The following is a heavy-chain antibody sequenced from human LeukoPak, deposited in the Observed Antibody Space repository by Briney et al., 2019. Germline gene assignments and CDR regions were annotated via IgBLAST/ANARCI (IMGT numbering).Heavy chain of an antibody. CDR3: AKTGGGGYDSSGYYY. Sequence: PGGSLRLSCAASGFTFSSYAMSWVRQAPGKGLEWVSAISGSGGSTYYADSVKGRFTISRDNSKNTLYLQMNSLRAEDTAVYYCAKTGGGGYDSSGYYYWGQGTLVTVSS. CDR1: GFTFSSYA. D-gene: IGHD3-22*01. CDR2: ISGSGGST. V-gene: IGHV3-23*01. J-gene: IGHJ4*02.